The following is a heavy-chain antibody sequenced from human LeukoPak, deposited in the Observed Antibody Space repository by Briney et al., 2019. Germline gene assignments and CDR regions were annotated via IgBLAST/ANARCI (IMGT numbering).Heavy chain of an antibody. V-gene: IGHV3-30*02. J-gene: IGHJ4*02. CDR1: GFTFSSYG. D-gene: IGHD3-3*01. CDR2: IRYDGINE. CDR3: SKDRGVFGVAYSLDY. Sequence: GGSLRLSCAASGFTFSSYGMHWVRQAPGKGLDWVAYIRYDGINEYYADSVKGRFTISRDLSKNTLFLQMNSLRPEDTAVYYCSKDRGVFGVAYSLDYWGQETLVTVSS.